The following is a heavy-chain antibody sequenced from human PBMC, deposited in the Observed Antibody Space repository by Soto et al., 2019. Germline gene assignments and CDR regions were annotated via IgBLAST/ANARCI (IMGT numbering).Heavy chain of an antibody. CDR2: VDPSDSQT. J-gene: IGHJ4*02. D-gene: IGHD3-22*01. CDR3: ARQIYDSDTGPIFPYYFDS. Sequence: PGESLKISCKGSGYSFACYWITWVRQKPGKGLEWMGRVDPSDSQTYYSPSFRGHVTISVTKSITTVFLQWSSLRASDTAMYYCARQIYDSDTGPIFPYYFDSCGQGTPVTVSS. V-gene: IGHV5-10-1*01. CDR1: GYSFACYW.